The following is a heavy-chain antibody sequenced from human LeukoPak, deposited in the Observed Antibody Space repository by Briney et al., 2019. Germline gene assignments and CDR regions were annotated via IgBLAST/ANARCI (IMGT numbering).Heavy chain of an antibody. CDR2: IIPSFGTA. V-gene: IGHV1-69*05. Sequence: ASVKLSCTASGATFTSYAISWVRQAPGQGLEWMGRIIPSFGTANYAEKFQGRVTITTDESTSAAYMELSSLRSEDTAVYYCATGVYGGDYDWFDPWGQGTLVTVSS. D-gene: IGHD4-23*01. CDR3: ATGVYGGDYDWFDP. CDR1: GATFTSYA. J-gene: IGHJ5*02.